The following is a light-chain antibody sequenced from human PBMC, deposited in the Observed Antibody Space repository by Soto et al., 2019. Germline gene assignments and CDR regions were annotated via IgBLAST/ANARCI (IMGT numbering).Light chain of an antibody. Sequence: EIVLTQSPGTLSLSPGEGATLSCRASQSVSSSYLAWYQQKPGQAPRLLIYGASSRATGIPDRFSGSGSGTDFTLTISRMEPEDFAVYYCPQYGYSPRTFGGGTKVEIK. J-gene: IGKJ4*01. V-gene: IGKV3-20*01. CDR3: PQYGYSPRT. CDR1: QSVSSSY. CDR2: GAS.